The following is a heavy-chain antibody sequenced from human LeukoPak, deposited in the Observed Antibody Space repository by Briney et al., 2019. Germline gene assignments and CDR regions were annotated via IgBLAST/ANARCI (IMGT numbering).Heavy chain of an antibody. CDR2: INHSGST. CDR1: IGSFSVYY. J-gene: IGHJ6*03. CDR3: ARGSRFRLPYYYYMDV. V-gene: IGHV4-34*01. D-gene: IGHD5-12*01. Sequence: PSDTLSLTCAVYIGSFSVYYCRWTRHPPGKGREWIGEINHSGSTNSNPSLKSRVTISVDTSKNQFSLKLSSVTAADTAVYYCARGSRFRLPYYYYMDVWGKGTTVTVSS.